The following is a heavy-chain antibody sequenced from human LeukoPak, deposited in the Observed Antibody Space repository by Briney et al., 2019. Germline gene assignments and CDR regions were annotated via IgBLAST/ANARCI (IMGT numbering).Heavy chain of an antibody. CDR1: GFAFSGYG. CDR2: IHYDGSKK. J-gene: IGHJ5*02. V-gene: IGHV3-30*02. D-gene: IGHD3-10*01. CDR3: AKDPVLVRGVIIREWWFDP. Sequence: GGSLRLSCAASGFAFSGYGMYYVRQAPGKGLEWVAFIHYDGSKKYYADSVKGRFTISRDNSKSTLYLQMSSLRPEDTAVYYCAKDPVLVRGVIIREWWFDPWGQGTWSPSPQ.